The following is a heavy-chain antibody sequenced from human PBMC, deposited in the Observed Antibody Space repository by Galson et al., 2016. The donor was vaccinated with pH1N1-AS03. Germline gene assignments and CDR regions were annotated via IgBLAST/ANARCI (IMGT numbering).Heavy chain of an antibody. CDR2: IYWDDDK. CDR3: AHFLYGDYATWFDP. V-gene: IGHV2-5*02. J-gene: IGHJ5*02. CDR1: GFSLSTSGVG. Sequence: PALVKPTQTLTLTCTFSGFSLSTSGVGVGWIRQPPGKALEWLALIYWDDDKHYSPPLKSRLTITEDTSKNQVVLTMTNMDPVDTATYYCAHFLYGDYATWFDPWGQGTLVTVSS. D-gene: IGHD4-17*01.